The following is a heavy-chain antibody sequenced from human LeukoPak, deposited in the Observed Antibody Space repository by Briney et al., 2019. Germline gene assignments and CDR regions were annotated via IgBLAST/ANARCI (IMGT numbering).Heavy chain of an antibody. CDR1: GFTFSSYA. CDR2: ISGGGGSI. D-gene: IGHD3-3*01. CDR3: AKDFWSGYYSGYFGY. V-gene: IGHV3-23*01. Sequence: GGSLRLSCAASGFTFSSYAMSWVRQAPGKGLEWVSAISGGGGSIYYADSVKGRFTISRDKSKNTLYLQMNSLRAEDTALYYCAKDFWSGYYSGYFGYWGQGTLVTVSS. J-gene: IGHJ4*02.